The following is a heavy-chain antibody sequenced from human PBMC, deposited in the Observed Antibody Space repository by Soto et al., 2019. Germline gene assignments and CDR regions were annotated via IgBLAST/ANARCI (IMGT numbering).Heavy chain of an antibody. CDR3: ARLSSAWQDNWFDP. J-gene: IGHJ5*02. Sequence: SETLSLTXTVSGGSISPYYWSWIRQPPGQRLEWIAYIYYSGSTSYNPSLKSRLTISVDTSKNQFSVRLSSVTAADTAMYYCARLSSAWQDNWFDPWGQGTLVTVSS. CDR2: IYYSGST. CDR1: GGSISPYY. D-gene: IGHD6-19*01. V-gene: IGHV4-59*01.